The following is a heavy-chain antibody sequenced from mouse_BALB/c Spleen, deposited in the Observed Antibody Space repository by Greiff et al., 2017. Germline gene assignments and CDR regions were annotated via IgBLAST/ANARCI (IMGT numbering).Heavy chain of an antibody. CDR3: AKNYGYGYFDV. CDR1: GYSITSDYA. J-gene: IGHJ1*01. V-gene: IGHV3-2*02. CDR2: ISYSGST. Sequence: EVQRVESGPGLVKPSQSLSLTCTVTGYSITSDYAWNWIRQFPGNKLEWMGYISYSGSTSYNPSLKSRISITRDTSKNQFFLQLNSVTTEDTATYYCAKNYGYGYFDVWGAGTTVTVSS. D-gene: IGHD1-1*01.